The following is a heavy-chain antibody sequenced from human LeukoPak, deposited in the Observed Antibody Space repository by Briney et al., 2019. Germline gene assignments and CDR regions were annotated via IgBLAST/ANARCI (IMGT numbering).Heavy chain of an antibody. CDR3: ARDLRAGSYAFD. CDR1: GFTFSYFW. CDR2: IKQDGTEK. Sequence: PGGSLRLSCATSGFTFSYFWMSWVRQAPGKGLEWVANIKQDGTEKYYVDSVKGRFTISRDNAKNSVYLQMNSLRAEDTAIYYCARDLRAGSYAFDWGQGTLVTVSS. J-gene: IGHJ4*02. V-gene: IGHV3-7*01. D-gene: IGHD5-18*01.